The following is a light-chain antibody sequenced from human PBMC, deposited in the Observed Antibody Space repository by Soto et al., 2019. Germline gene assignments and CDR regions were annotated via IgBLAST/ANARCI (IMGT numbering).Light chain of an antibody. CDR2: GAS. CDR1: QSVSSY. V-gene: IGKV3D-15*01. CDR3: QQYDNWPPRLT. Sequence: EIVLTQFPATLSVSPGETVTLSCRASQSVSSYLAWYQQKPGQAPRLLIYGASKKAGGVPDRFGGSGSGTEFTLTISSLQSEDYAVYYCQQYDNWPPRLTFGGGTKVEI. J-gene: IGKJ4*01.